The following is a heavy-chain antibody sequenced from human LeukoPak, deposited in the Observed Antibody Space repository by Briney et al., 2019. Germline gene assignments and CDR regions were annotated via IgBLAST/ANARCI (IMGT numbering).Heavy chain of an antibody. J-gene: IGHJ6*03. CDR1: GFTFDDYA. D-gene: IGHD4-17*01. CDR2: ISWNSGSI. V-gene: IGHV3-9*01. CDR3: ARRTRTMVTTRFYNYYYMDV. Sequence: QSGGSLRLSCAASGFTFDDYAMHWVRQAPGKGLEWVSGISWNSGSIGYADSVKGRFTISGDNAKNSLYLQMNSLRAEDTAVYYCARRTRTMVTTRFYNYYYMDVWGKGTTVTVSS.